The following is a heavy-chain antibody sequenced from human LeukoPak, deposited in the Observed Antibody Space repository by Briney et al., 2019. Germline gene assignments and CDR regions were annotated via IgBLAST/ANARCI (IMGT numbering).Heavy chain of an antibody. CDR2: INHSGST. D-gene: IGHD6-13*01. CDR3: ARGLRQQLSDY. J-gene: IGHJ4*02. Sequence: SETLSLTCAVYGGSFSGYYWSWIRQPPGKGLEWIGEINHSGSTNYNPSLKSRVTISVDTSKNQFSLKLSSVTAADAAVYYCARGLRQQLSDYWGRGTLVTVSS. CDR1: GGSFSGYY. V-gene: IGHV4-34*01.